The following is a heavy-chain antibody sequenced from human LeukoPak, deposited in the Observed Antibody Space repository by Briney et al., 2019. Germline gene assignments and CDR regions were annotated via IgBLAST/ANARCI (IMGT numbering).Heavy chain of an antibody. CDR2: ISDNSGNT. D-gene: IGHD6-19*01. V-gene: IGHV3-23*01. Sequence: RGSLRVSCADSGVTFISFAMSWGCQAPGQGLWWVSAISDNSGNTYYADSVKGRFTISRDHSENTLYLQMNSLRAEDTALYCCSNGRTSSGTLQHDYWGQGTLVTVSS. J-gene: IGHJ4*02. CDR1: GVTFISFA. CDR3: SNGRTSSGTLQHDY.